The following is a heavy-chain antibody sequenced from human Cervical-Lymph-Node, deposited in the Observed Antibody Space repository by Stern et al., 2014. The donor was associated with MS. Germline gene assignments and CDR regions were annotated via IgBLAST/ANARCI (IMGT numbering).Heavy chain of an antibody. Sequence: VQLVQSGAEVKKPGASVKVSCKVSGYTLTELSMHWVRQAPGKGLEWLGGFYPEDGETIYAQKFQGRVTMTEDTSTDTAYMELSSLRSEDTAVYYCATDGSDSSSWPFDLWGRGTLFTVSS. V-gene: IGHV1-24*01. CDR2: FYPEDGET. CDR3: ATDGSDSSSWPFDL. D-gene: IGHD6-13*01. J-gene: IGHJ2*01. CDR1: GYTLTELS.